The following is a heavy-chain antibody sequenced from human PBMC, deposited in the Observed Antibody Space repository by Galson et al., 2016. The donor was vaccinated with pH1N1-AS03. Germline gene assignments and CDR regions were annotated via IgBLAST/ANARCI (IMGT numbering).Heavy chain of an antibody. J-gene: IGHJ4*02. Sequence: SLRLSCAVSQSIFSKYQMSWVRQAPGKGLEWVSTFAGSAEKTYYADSVKGRFTISKDNYKNTLYLQMNTLRAEDTALYYCTTVAGTYYNGAYWGQGTLVTVSS. D-gene: IGHD3-10*01. CDR2: FAGSAEKT. CDR3: TTVAGTYYNGAY. V-gene: IGHV3-23*01. CDR1: QSIFSKYQ.